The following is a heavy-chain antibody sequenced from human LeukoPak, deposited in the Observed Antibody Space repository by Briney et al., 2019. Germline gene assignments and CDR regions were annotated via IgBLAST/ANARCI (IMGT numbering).Heavy chain of an antibody. CDR2: VFDSGRT. Sequence: SSETLSLTCTVSGGSMTTHHWTWIRQTPGKGLEWIGYVFDSGRTKVNPSLTGRVTLSTDTSKNQLSLRLSSVTAADTAVYYCTTIKRGDIFGYFDFWGQGILVTVSS. CDR3: TTIKRGDIFGYFDF. CDR1: GGSMTTHH. J-gene: IGHJ4*02. V-gene: IGHV4-59*11. D-gene: IGHD5-18*01.